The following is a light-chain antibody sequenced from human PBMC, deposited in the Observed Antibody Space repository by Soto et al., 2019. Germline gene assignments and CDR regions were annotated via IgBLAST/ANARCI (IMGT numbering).Light chain of an antibody. V-gene: IGKV1-17*01. CDR2: GAS. CDR1: QGIRYA. Sequence: DIQMTQSPSSLSASVGDRVTITCRASQGIRYALGWYQQKPGTAPKRLIYGASILQNGVPSRFGGSGSGTEFTLTISSLQPEDFATYYWLQYNSPPLTFGQGTKVEI. J-gene: IGKJ1*01. CDR3: LQYNSPPLT.